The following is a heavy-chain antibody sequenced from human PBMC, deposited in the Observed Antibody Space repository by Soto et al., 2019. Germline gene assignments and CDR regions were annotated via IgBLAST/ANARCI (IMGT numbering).Heavy chain of an antibody. CDR2: IWYDGSNK. Sequence: QVQLVESWGGVVQPGRSLRLSCAASGFTFSSYGMHWVRQAPGKGLEWVAVIWYDGSNKYYADSVQGRFTISRDNSKNTLYLHMNSLRAEDTAVYYCARDLGPVTAAMSSDYYYGIDVWGQGTTVTVSS. CDR3: ARDLGPVTAAMSSDYYYGIDV. J-gene: IGHJ6*02. V-gene: IGHV3-33*01. D-gene: IGHD2-2*01. CDR1: GFTFSSYG.